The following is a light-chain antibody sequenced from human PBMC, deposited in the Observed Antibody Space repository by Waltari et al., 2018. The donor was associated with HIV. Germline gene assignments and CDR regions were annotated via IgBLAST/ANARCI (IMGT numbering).Light chain of an antibody. V-gene: IGKV3-20*01. CDR1: QSVLSSS. CDR2: GPS. J-gene: IGKJ1*01. Sequence: EIVLTQSPGTLSLPPGKRATLSCRASQSVLSSSLAWYQQKFGQPPRLLMFGPSNRASGIPDRFSFSGSGTDFTRAINCLGPEYIAVYYCQRDDTSPWTFGQGTTVEIK. CDR3: QRDDTSPWT.